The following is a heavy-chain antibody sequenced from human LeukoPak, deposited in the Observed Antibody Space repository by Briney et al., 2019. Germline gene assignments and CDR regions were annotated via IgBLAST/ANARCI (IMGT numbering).Heavy chain of an antibody. J-gene: IGHJ3*02. CDR2: IHPGDSDT. V-gene: IGHV5-51*01. CDR3: ASPKVGATPHDAFDI. Sequence: GESLKISCKGSGYSFTSYWIGWVRQMPGKGLEWMGIIHPGDSDTRYSPSFQGQVTISADKSISTAYLQWSSLKASDTAMYYCASPKVGATPHDAFDIWGQGTMVTVSS. CDR1: GYSFTSYW. D-gene: IGHD1-26*01.